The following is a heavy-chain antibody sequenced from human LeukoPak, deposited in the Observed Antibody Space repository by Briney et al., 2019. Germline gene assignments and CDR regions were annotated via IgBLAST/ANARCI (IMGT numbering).Heavy chain of an antibody. CDR1: GYTFTSYA. CDR2: INAGNGNT. V-gene: IGHV1-3*01. D-gene: IGHD3-3*01. Sequence: ASVKVSCKASGYTFTSYAMHWVRQAPGQRLEWMGWINAGNGNTKYSQEFQGRVTITRDTSASTAYMELSSLRSEDTAVYYCATPTFGVVGGVGDDAIDIWGQGTMVTVSS. J-gene: IGHJ3*02. CDR3: ATPTFGVVGGVGDDAIDI.